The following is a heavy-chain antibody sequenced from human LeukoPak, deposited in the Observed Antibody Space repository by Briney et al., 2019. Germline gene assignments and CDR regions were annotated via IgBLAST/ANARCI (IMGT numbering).Heavy chain of an antibody. CDR3: AREAYGSGSFRTDYYYMDV. Sequence: PSETLSLTCTVSGGSISSSSYYWGWIRQPPGKGLEWIGSIYYSGSTYYNPSLKSRVTISVDTSKNQFSLKLSSVTAADTAVYYCAREAYGSGSFRTDYYYMDVWGKGTTVTISS. V-gene: IGHV4-39*07. CDR1: GGSISSSSYY. D-gene: IGHD3-10*01. J-gene: IGHJ6*03. CDR2: IYYSGST.